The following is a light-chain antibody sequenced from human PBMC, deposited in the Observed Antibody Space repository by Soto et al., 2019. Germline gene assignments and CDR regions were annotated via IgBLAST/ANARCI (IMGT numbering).Light chain of an antibody. J-gene: IGLJ3*02. Sequence: QSVLTQPPSVSAAPGQKVTISCSGSSSNIGNNYVSWYQQLPGTAPKLLIYENNKRPSGITDRFSGSKSGTSATLGITGLQTGDEADYYCGTWDSRLSGWVFGGGTKLTVL. V-gene: IGLV1-51*02. CDR3: GTWDSRLSGWV. CDR2: ENN. CDR1: SSNIGNNY.